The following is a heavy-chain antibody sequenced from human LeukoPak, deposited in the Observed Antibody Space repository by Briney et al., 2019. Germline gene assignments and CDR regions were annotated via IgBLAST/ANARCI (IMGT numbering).Heavy chain of an antibody. CDR1: GGSISSGGYY. J-gene: IGHJ3*02. CDR3: ARGGGFDAFDI. CDR2: IYHSGST. V-gene: IGHV4-30-2*01. D-gene: IGHD5-24*01. Sequence: TLSLTCTVSGGSISSGGYYWSWIRQPPGKGLEWIGYIYHSGSTYYNPSLKSRVTISVDRSKNQFSLKLSSVTAADTAVYYCARGGGFDAFDIWGQGTMVTVSS.